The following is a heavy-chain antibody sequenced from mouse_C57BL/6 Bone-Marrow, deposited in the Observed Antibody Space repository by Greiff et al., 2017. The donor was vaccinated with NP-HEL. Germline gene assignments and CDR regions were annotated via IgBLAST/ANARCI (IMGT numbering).Heavy chain of an antibody. J-gene: IGHJ4*01. Sequence: QVQLQQSGAELARPGASVKLSCKASGYTFTSYGISWVKQRTGQGLEWIGEIYPRSGNTYYNEKFKGKATLTADKSSSTSSMELRSLTSEDAAVYFCARSYDYNAMDYWGQGTSVTVSS. D-gene: IGHD2-12*01. CDR1: GYTFTSYG. CDR2: IYPRSGNT. V-gene: IGHV1-81*01. CDR3: ARSYDYNAMDY.